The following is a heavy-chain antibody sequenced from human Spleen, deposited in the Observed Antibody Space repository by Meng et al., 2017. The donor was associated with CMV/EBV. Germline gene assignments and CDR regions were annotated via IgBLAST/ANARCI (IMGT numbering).Heavy chain of an antibody. CDR2: ICYTGST. CDR3: ARDGRRGWDFDF. V-gene: IGHV4-39*07. Sequence: SETLSLTCNVSGGSIRSYSYHWGWVRQSPGKGLEWIGNICYTGSTFYNPSLKSRVTISVDTSKNQFSLELNSVTAADTAVYYCARDGRRGWDFDFWGQGTLVTVSS. J-gene: IGHJ4*02. CDR1: GGSIRSYSYH. D-gene: IGHD1-26*01.